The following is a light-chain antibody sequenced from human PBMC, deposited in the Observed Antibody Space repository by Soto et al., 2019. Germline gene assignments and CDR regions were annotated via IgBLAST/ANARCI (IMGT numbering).Light chain of an antibody. J-gene: IGKJ1*01. CDR2: GAL. CDR3: KYYDVSMWT. Sequence: EVVLTQSPGTLSLSPGEGATLSCRASQSVVTSYLAWYQQRDGQSPRLLIYGALYRAPGIPDRFSGSGSGTDFTLSIRRLDPADSALYYCKYYDVSMWTLGQRNTVNIK. V-gene: IGKV3-20*01. CDR1: QSVVTSY.